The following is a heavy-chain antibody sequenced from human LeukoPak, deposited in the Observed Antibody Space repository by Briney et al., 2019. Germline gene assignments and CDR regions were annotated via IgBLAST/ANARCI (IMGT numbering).Heavy chain of an antibody. Sequence: SQTLSLTCTVSGGSLSSGGYYWSWIRQHPGKGLEWIGYIYYSGSTYYNPSLKSRVTISVDTSKNQFSLKLSSVTAADTAVYYCARGPVATRYYYYGMDVWGQGTTVTVSS. CDR3: ARGPVATRYYYYGMDV. CDR2: IYYSGST. D-gene: IGHD5-12*01. CDR1: GGSLSSGGYY. V-gene: IGHV4-31*03. J-gene: IGHJ6*02.